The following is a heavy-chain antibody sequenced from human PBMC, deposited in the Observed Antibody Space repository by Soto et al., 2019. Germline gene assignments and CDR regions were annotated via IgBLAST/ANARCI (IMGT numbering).Heavy chain of an antibody. CDR2: MYHSGST. V-gene: IGHV4-30-2*01. CDR1: GGSISSGGYS. D-gene: IGHD2-2*01. J-gene: IGHJ4*02. CDR3: AGVPDY. Sequence: QLQLQESGSGLVKPSQTLSLTCAVSGGSISSGGYSWSWIRQPPGKGLEWIGYMYHSGSTYNNPSLQSRVTISIDRSKNQFSLKLSSVTAADTAVYDCAGVPDYWGQGILVTVSS.